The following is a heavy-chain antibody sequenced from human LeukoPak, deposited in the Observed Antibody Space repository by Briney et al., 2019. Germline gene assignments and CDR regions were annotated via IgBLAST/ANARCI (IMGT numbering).Heavy chain of an antibody. V-gene: IGHV3-23*01. D-gene: IGHD6-19*01. Sequence: GGSLRLSCAASGFTFNIYAMTWVRQAPGKGLEWVSHISGSGGITYYADSVKGCFTIFRDNSKNTLYLQMNSLRAEDTAVYYCAKTTAGNSSGRNPGWPVDYWGQGTLVTVSS. J-gene: IGHJ4*02. CDR3: AKTTAGNSSGRNPGWPVDY. CDR2: ISGSGGIT. CDR1: GFTFNIYA.